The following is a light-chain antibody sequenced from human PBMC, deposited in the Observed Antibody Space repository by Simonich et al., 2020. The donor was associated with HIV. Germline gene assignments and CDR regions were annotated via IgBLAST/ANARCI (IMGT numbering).Light chain of an antibody. J-gene: IGLJ3*02. V-gene: IGLV2-14*01. CDR2: DVR. CDR1: SSDFGGYNS. CDR3: TSYAGSNVWV. Sequence: QSALTQPASVSGSPGQSITISCTETSSDFGGYNSVSWYQQHPGKAPKLMIYDVRRRPSGVSNRFSGSKSGNTASLTISGLQAEDETDYCCTSYAGSNVWVFGGGTKLSVL.